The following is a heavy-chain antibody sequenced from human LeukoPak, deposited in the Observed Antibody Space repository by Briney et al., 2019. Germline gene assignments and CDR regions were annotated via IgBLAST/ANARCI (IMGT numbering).Heavy chain of an antibody. J-gene: IGHJ4*02. CDR2: ISAYNGNT. CDR3: ARDSYIVVVPAANHLDY. D-gene: IGHD2-2*01. CDR1: GYTFTSYG. V-gene: IGHV1-18*01. Sequence: VASVKVSCKASGYTFTSYGISWVRQAPGQGLEWMGWISAYNGNTNYAQKLQGRVTMTTDTSTSTAYMELRSLRSDDTAVYYCARDSYIVVVPAANHLDYWGQGTLVTVSS.